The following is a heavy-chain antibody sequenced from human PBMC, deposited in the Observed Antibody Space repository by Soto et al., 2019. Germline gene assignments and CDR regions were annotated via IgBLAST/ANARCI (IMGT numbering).Heavy chain of an antibody. J-gene: IGHJ5*02. Sequence: SVKVSCKASGGTFSSYAISWVRQAPGQGLEWMGGIIPIFGTANYAQKFQGRVTITADESTSTAYMELSSLRSEDTAVYYCACRSESYPYWFDPWGQGTLVTVSS. V-gene: IGHV1-69*13. CDR1: GGTFSSYA. CDR2: IIPIFGTA. CDR3: ACRSESYPYWFDP. D-gene: IGHD1-26*01.